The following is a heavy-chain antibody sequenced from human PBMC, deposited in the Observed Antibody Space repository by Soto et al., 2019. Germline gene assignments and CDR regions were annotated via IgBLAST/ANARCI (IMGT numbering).Heavy chain of an antibody. J-gene: IGHJ6*02. Sequence: PGGSLRLSCAASGFTFSSYAMSWVRQAPGKGLEWVSAISGSGGSTYYADSVKGRFTISRDNSKNTLYLQMNSLRAEDTAVYYCAKVDSSSSGYYYYYGMDVWGQGTTVTVS. D-gene: IGHD6-6*01. V-gene: IGHV3-23*01. CDR3: AKVDSSSSGYYYYYGMDV. CDR2: ISGSGGST. CDR1: GFTFSSYA.